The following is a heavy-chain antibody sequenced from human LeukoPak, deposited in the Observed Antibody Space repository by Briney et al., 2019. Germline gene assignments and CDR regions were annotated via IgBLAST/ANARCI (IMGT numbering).Heavy chain of an antibody. Sequence: ASVKVSCKASGYTFTSYGISWVRQAPGQGLEWMGWISAYNGNTNYAQKLQGRVTMTTDTSTSTAYMELRSLRSDDTAVYYCAREASGYDLSAFDYWGQGTLVTVSS. D-gene: IGHD5-12*01. CDR1: GYTFTSYG. CDR2: ISAYNGNT. V-gene: IGHV1-18*01. CDR3: AREASGYDLSAFDY. J-gene: IGHJ4*02.